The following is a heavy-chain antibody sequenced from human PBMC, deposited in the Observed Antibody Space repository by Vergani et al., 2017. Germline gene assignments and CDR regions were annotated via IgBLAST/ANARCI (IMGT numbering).Heavy chain of an antibody. CDR3: ARGPPGAYCGGDCFYYFDY. V-gene: IGHV3-49*05. CDR1: AFTFGDYA. CDR2: IRSKPNGGTT. J-gene: IGHJ4*02. D-gene: IGHD2-21*02. Sequence: EVQLAESGGGLVKPGRSLRLSCSASAFTFGDYAMSWFRQAPGKGLEWVGFIRSKPNGGTTEYAASVKGRFTISRDDSKSIAYLQMNRLKTEDTAVYFCARGPPGAYCGGDCFYYFDYWGQGTLVTVSS.